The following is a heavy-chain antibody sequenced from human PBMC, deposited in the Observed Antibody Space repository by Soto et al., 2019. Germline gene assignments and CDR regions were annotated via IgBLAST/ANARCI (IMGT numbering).Heavy chain of an antibody. Sequence: GGSLRLFCVASGFTFSSYSMVWVRQAPGKGLEWVSYIFASSTTIYYADSVKGRFTVSRDNAKNSLFLLMNSLRAEDTAVYYCARDKDWAFDYWGQGTPVTVSS. CDR2: IFASSTTI. J-gene: IGHJ4*02. V-gene: IGHV3-48*04. CDR1: GFTFSSYS. CDR3: ARDKDWAFDY. D-gene: IGHD3-9*01.